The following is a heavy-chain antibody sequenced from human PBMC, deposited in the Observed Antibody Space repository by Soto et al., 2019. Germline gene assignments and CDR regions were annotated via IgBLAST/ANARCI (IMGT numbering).Heavy chain of an antibody. CDR2: TSYDGSNG. CDR1: GFTFSSSG. V-gene: IGHV3-30*18. Sequence: QVQLVESGGGVVQPGRSLRLSCVASGFTFSSSGMHWVRQAPGKGLEWVAVTSYDGSNGYYADSVRGRFTNSRDNSKNTLYLQMNSLRAEDTAVYYCAKSPPAVAGYFDYWGQGTLVTVSS. J-gene: IGHJ4*02. CDR3: AKSPPAVAGYFDY. D-gene: IGHD6-19*01.